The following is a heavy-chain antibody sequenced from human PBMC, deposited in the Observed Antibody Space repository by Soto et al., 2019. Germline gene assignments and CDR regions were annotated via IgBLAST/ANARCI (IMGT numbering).Heavy chain of an antibody. Sequence: GGSLRLSCAASGFTFSNAWMSWVRQAPGKGLEWVGRIKSKTDGGKTDYAAPVKGRFTISRDDSKNTLYLQMNSLKTEDTAVYYCTTGGPYGSGSYSYYYYYMDVWGKGTTVTVSS. D-gene: IGHD3-10*01. CDR2: IKSKTDGGKT. CDR1: GFTFSNAW. V-gene: IGHV3-15*01. CDR3: TTGGPYGSGSYSYYYYYMDV. J-gene: IGHJ6*03.